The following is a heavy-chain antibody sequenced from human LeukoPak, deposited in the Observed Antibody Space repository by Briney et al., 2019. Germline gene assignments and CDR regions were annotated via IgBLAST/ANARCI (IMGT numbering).Heavy chain of an antibody. CDR3: ASMGVSSDPFDI. J-gene: IGHJ3*02. Sequence: SETLSLTCAVYGGSFSGYYWSWIRQPPGKGLEWIGEINHSGSTNYNPSLKSRVTISVDTSKNQFSLKLSSVTAADTAVYYCASMGVSSDPFDIWGQGTMVTVSS. CDR1: GGSFSGYY. CDR2: INHSGST. V-gene: IGHV4-34*01. D-gene: IGHD2-8*02.